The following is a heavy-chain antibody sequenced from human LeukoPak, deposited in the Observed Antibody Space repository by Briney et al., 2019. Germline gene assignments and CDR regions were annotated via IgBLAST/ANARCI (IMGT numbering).Heavy chain of an antibody. V-gene: IGHV1-8*01. Sequence: ASVKVSCKASGYTFTSYDINWVRQATGQGLEWMGWMNPNSGNTGYAQKFQGRVTMTRNTSISTAYMELSSLRSEDTAVYYCARGTTYCSGGSCYYYFDYWGQGTLVTVSS. CDR1: GYTFTSYD. CDR3: ARGTTYCSGGSCYYYFDY. CDR2: MNPNSGNT. D-gene: IGHD2-15*01. J-gene: IGHJ4*02.